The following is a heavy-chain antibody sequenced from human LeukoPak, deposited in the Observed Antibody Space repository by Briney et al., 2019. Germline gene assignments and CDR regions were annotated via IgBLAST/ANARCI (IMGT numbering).Heavy chain of an antibody. V-gene: IGHV1-8*01. Sequence: ASVKVSCKASGYTFTSYDINWVRQATGQGLEWMGWMNPNSGNTGYAQKFQGRVTMTEDTSTDTAYMELSSLRSEDTAVYYCATVRTRVGQWLVPYFDYWGQGTLVTVSS. CDR3: ATVRTRVGQWLVPYFDY. CDR2: MNPNSGNT. D-gene: IGHD6-19*01. CDR1: GYTFTSYD. J-gene: IGHJ4*02.